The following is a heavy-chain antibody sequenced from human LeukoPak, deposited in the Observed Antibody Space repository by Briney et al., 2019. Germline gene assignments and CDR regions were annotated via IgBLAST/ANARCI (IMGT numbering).Heavy chain of an antibody. Sequence: SQTLSLTCTVSGGSVSSGSYSWSWIRQPPGKGLEWIGYIYYSGSTNYNPSLKSRVTISVDTSKNQFSLKLSSVTAADTAVYYCARVGYYDSSSVDYWGQGTLVTVSS. CDR3: ARVGYYDSSSVDY. J-gene: IGHJ4*02. CDR1: GGSVSSGSYS. D-gene: IGHD3-22*01. CDR2: IYYSGST. V-gene: IGHV4-61*01.